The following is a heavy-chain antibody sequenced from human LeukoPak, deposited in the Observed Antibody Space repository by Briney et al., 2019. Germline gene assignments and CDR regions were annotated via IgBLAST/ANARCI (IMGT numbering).Heavy chain of an antibody. CDR2: IHPNSGGT. CDR3: TRRALAVADPFDY. CDR1: GYTFTGYY. V-gene: IGHV1-2*02. Sequence: ASVKVSCKASGYTFTGYYMHCVRQAPGQGLEWMGWIHPNSGGTNSAQKFQGRVTMTRDTSISTAYMELSSLRSDDTAVYYCTRRALAVADPFDYWGQGTLVTVSS. J-gene: IGHJ4*02. D-gene: IGHD6-19*01.